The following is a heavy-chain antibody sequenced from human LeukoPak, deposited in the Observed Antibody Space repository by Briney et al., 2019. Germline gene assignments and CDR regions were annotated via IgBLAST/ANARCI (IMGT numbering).Heavy chain of an antibody. CDR3: ARAGSSVDTAMVYFDY. V-gene: IGHV3-21*01. Sequence: GGSLRLSCAASGFTFSSYAMPWVRQAPGKGLEWVSSISSISSYIYYADSVKGRFTISRDNAKNSLYLQMNSLRAEDTAVYYCARAGSSVDTAMVYFDYWGQGTLVTVSS. CDR2: ISSISSYI. CDR1: GFTFSSYA. D-gene: IGHD5-18*01. J-gene: IGHJ4*02.